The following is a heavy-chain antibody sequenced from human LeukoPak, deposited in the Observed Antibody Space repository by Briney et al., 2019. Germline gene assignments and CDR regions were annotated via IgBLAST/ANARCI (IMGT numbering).Heavy chain of an antibody. CDR2: ISGSGGST. V-gene: IGHV3-23*01. CDR3: AKRSGDSYYLDS. J-gene: IGHJ4*02. Sequence: GGSLRLSCAASGFIFSSYAMTWVRQAPGKGLEWVSAISGSGGSTYYADSVEGRFTISRDTSKTTLYLQMNSLRAEDTAVYYCAKRSGDSYYLDSWGQGTLVTVSS. CDR1: GFIFSSYA. D-gene: IGHD2-15*01.